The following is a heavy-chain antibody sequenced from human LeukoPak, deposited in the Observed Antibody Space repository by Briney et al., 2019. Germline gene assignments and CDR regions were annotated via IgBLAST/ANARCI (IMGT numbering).Heavy chain of an antibody. J-gene: IGHJ6*03. V-gene: IGHV1-58*01. Sequence: SVKVSCKASGFTFTSSAVQWVRQARGQRLEWIGWIVVGSGNTNYAQKFQERVTITRDMSTSTAYMELSSLRSEDTAVYYCAARLDGHYYYYMDVWGKGTTVTVSS. CDR3: AARLDGHYYYYMDV. D-gene: IGHD3-9*01. CDR1: GFTFTSSA. CDR2: IVVGSGNT.